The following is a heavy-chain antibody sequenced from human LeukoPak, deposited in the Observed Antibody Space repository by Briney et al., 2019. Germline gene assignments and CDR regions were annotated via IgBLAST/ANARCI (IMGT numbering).Heavy chain of an antibody. Sequence: ASVKVSCKASGYTFTGYYMHWVRQAPGRGLEWMGWINNNSGGTNYAQKLQGRVTMTRDTSISTAYMELSRLRSDDTAVYYCARGGATYYYGSGSYYPLGYWGQGTLVTVSS. D-gene: IGHD3-10*01. V-gene: IGHV1-2*02. CDR2: INNNSGGT. CDR1: GYTFTGYY. CDR3: ARGGATYYYGSGSYYPLGY. J-gene: IGHJ4*02.